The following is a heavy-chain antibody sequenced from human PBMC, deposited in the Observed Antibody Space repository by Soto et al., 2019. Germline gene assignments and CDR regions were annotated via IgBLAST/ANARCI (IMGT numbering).Heavy chain of an antibody. D-gene: IGHD2-2*01. CDR3: AREGGVVPASAPPHTSGIDY. V-gene: IGHV3-11*05. Sequence: PGGSLRLSCAASGFTFSDYYMSWIRQAPGKGLEWVSYISTSSSYTNYADSVMGRFTISRDNAKNSLYLQMNSLRAEDTAVYYCAREGGVVPASAPPHTSGIDYWGQGTLVTVSS. J-gene: IGHJ4*02. CDR2: ISTSSSYT. CDR1: GFTFSDYY.